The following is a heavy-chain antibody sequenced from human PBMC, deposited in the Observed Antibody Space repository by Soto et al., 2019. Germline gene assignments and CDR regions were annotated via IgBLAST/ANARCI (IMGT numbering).Heavy chain of an antibody. CDR3: ARAGDIVVVVAAHFDY. J-gene: IGHJ4*02. D-gene: IGHD2-15*01. CDR2: INHSGST. V-gene: IGHV4-34*01. Sequence: PSETLSLTCAVYGGSFSGYYWSWIRQPPGKGLEWIGEINHSGSTNYNPSLKSRVTISVDTSKNQFSLKLSSVTAADTAVYYCARAGDIVVVVAAHFDYWGQGTLVTVSS. CDR1: GGSFSGYY.